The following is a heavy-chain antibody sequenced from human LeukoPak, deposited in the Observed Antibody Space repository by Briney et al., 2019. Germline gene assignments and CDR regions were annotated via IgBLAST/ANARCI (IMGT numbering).Heavy chain of an antibody. D-gene: IGHD2-8*01. CDR2: INHRGST. CDR3: ARERTSCANGVCRTPRWFDP. Sequence: PSETLSLTCAVSGGSFSGYYWSWIRQPPGKGLEWIGEINHRGSTNYNPSLKSRVTISVDTSKNQFSLKLSSVTAADTAVYYCARERTSCANGVCRTPRWFDPWGQGILVTVSS. V-gene: IGHV4-34*01. J-gene: IGHJ5*02. CDR1: GGSFSGYY.